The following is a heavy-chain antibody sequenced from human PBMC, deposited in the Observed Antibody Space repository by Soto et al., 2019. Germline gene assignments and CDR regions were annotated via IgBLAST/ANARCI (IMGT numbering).Heavy chain of an antibody. J-gene: IGHJ4*02. CDR3: AKDRDYPRDYFHY. CDR1: GFTFNNYA. V-gene: IGHV3-23*01. D-gene: IGHD3-10*01. CDR2: ISANGQGI. Sequence: GGSLRLSCAASGFTFNNYAMSWVRQAPGKGLEWVSAISANGQGIYYADSVKGRFIVSRDNSKNTVFLHMDSLTAEDTAVYYCAKDRDYPRDYFHYWGQGTLVTVSS.